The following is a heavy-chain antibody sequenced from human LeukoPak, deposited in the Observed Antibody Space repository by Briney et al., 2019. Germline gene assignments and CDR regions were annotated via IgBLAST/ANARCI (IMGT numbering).Heavy chain of an antibody. D-gene: IGHD6-13*01. J-gene: IGHJ4*02. CDR2: INPSGGST. CDR3: ARGSSIWYFYFEY. V-gene: IGHV1-46*01. CDR1: GYTFTSYY. Sequence: ASVKVSCKAPGYTFTSYYMHWVRQAPGQGLEWMGMINPSGGSTNYAQKFQGRVTMTRDTSTSTVYMELSSLRSEDTAVYYCARGSSIWYFYFEYWGQGTLVTVSS.